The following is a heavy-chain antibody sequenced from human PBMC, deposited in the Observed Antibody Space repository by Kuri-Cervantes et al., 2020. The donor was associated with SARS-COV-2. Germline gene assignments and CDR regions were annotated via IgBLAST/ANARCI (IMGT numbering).Heavy chain of an antibody. CDR1: GFTFSSYE. V-gene: IGHV3-48*03. CDR2: ISSSGSTI. CDR3: ARRLEYDFWSGPLDAFDI. J-gene: IGHJ3*02. D-gene: IGHD3-3*01. Sequence: GGSLRLSCAASGFTFSSYEMNWVRQAPGKGLEWVSYISSSGSTIYYADSVKGRFTISRDNAKNPLYLQMNSLRAEDTAVYYCARRLEYDFWSGPLDAFDIWGQGTMVTVSS.